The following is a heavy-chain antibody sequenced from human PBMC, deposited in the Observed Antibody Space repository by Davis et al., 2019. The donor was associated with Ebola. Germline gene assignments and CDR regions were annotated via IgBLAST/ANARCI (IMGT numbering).Heavy chain of an antibody. D-gene: IGHD6-19*01. CDR2: INSDGSST. Sequence: PGGSLRLSCAASGFTFSSYWMHWVRQAPGKGLVWVSRINSDGSSTSYADSVKGRFTISRDNAKNTLYLQMNNLRAEDTAVYYCAREGIYRSGWYAYYYYGMDVWGQGTTVTVSS. V-gene: IGHV3-74*01. J-gene: IGHJ6*02. CDR3: AREGIYRSGWYAYYYYGMDV. CDR1: GFTFSSYW.